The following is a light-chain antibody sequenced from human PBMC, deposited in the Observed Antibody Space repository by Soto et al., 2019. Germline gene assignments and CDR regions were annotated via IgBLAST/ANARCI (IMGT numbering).Light chain of an antibody. V-gene: IGKV3-20*01. CDR1: QSVSVNS. CDR3: QQYGGSPFT. J-gene: IGKJ3*01. Sequence: EIVLTQSPGTLSLSPGERATLSCRASQSVSVNSSAWYQQKGGQAPRLLIYAASTRATGVPDRFSGSGSGTGFALTISRLETEDFAVYYCQQYGGSPFTFGPGTKVDIK. CDR2: AAS.